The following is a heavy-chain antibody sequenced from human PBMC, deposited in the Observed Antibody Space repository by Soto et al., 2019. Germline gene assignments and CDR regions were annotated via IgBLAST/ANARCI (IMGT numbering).Heavy chain of an antibody. CDR2: ISYDGSNK. CDR3: AKESYHPLRFLAY. CDR1: GFTFSSYG. J-gene: IGHJ4*02. Sequence: PGGSLRLSCAASGFTFSSYGMHWVRQAPGKGLEWVAVISYDGSNKYYADSVKGRFTISRDNSKNTLYLQMNSLRAEDTAVYYCAKESYHPLRFLAYWGQGXLVTVSS. D-gene: IGHD3-3*01. V-gene: IGHV3-30*18.